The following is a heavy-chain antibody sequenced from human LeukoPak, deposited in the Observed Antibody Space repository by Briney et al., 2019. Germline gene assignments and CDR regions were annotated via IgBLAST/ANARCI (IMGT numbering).Heavy chain of an antibody. Sequence: GGSLRLSCAASGFTFSSYSMNWVRQAPGKGLEWVSSISGSSSYIYYSDSVKGRFTISRDNAKNSLYLQMNSLRAEDTAVYYCAREEYYDFWSADYYYGMDVWGQGTTVTVSS. J-gene: IGHJ6*02. D-gene: IGHD3-3*01. CDR3: AREEYYDFWSADYYYGMDV. V-gene: IGHV3-21*01. CDR1: GFTFSSYS. CDR2: ISGSSSYI.